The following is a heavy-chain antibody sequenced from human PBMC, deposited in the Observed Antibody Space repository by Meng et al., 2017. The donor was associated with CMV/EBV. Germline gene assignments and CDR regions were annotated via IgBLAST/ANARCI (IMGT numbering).Heavy chain of an antibody. CDR3: ARDLSSSWYGIDY. CDR1: GGPISSYY. V-gene: IGHV4-59*01. J-gene: IGHJ4*02. D-gene: IGHD6-13*01. Sequence: SETLSLTCTVSGGPISSYYWSWIRQPPGKGLEWIVYIYYSGSTNYNPSLKSRVTISVDTSKNQFSLKLSSVTAADTAVYYCARDLSSSWYGIDYWGQGTLVTVSS. CDR2: IYYSGST.